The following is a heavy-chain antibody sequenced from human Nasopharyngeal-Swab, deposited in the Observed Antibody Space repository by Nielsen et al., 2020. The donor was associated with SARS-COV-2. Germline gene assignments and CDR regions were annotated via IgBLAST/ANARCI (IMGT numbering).Heavy chain of an antibody. CDR1: GFTFISYS. J-gene: IGHJ4*02. CDR3: ARDPDYDFWSGYSKSFDD. V-gene: IGHV3-48*04. D-gene: IGHD3-3*01. CDR2: ISSSSSTI. Sequence: GWSLSLSCAASGFTFISYSMNLVLHSPGKGLEWVSYISSSSSTIYYADSVKGRFTISRDNAKNSLYLQMNSLRAEDTAVYYCARDPDYDFWSGYSKSFDDWGQGTLVTVSS.